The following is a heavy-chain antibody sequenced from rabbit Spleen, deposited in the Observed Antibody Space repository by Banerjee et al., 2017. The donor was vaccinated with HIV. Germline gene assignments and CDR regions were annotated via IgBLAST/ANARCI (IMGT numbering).Heavy chain of an antibody. J-gene: IGHJ6*01. CDR3: ARRPAMTLVVNL. CDR1: GFSFSSSYY. V-gene: IGHV1S45*01. CDR2: IYGGLSAFT. D-gene: IGHD5-1*01. Sequence: QEQLVESGGGLVQPEGSLTLTCTASGFSFSSSYYMCWVRQAPGKGLEWIGCIYGGLSAFTYYPSGAKGRLPISKTTSTTVTLQMTSLTAADTATYFCARRPAMTLVVNLWGQGTLVTVS.